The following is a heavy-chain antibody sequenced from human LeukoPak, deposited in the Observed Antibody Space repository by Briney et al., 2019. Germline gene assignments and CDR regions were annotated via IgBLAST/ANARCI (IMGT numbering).Heavy chain of an antibody. CDR1: GFTFLNYA. V-gene: IGHV3-11*04. D-gene: IGHD3-16*02. J-gene: IGHJ6*03. Sequence: GGSLRLSCEASGFTFLNYAMSWVRQAPGKGLEWVSYISSSGSTIYYADSVKGRFTISRDNAKNSLYLQMNSLRAEDTAVYYCARARYDYVWGSYRYTYYYYYMDVWGKGTTVTVSS. CDR3: ARARYDYVWGSYRYTYYYYYMDV. CDR2: ISSSGSTI.